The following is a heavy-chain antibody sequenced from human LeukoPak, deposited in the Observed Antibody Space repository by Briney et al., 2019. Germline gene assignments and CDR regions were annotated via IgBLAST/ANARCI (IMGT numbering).Heavy chain of an antibody. CDR3: ARGAGYNYPYYFDY. CDR1: GFTFGSYA. D-gene: IGHD5-24*01. J-gene: IGHJ4*02. V-gene: IGHV3-53*01. Sequence: PGESLRLSCAASGFTFGSYAMSWVRQTPGKSLEWVSVIYGGGNIYYADSVKGRFTISRDNSKNTLYLQMNSLRAEDTAVYYCARGAGYNYPYYFDYWGQGTLVTVSS. CDR2: IYGGGNI.